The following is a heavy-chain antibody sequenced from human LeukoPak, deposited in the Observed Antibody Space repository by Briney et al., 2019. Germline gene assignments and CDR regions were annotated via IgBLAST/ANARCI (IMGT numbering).Heavy chain of an antibody. CDR1: GFTFDGYA. J-gene: IGHJ4*02. D-gene: IGHD2-2*01. CDR3: AKDTYCSSTSCYGGYDY. CDR2: IRWNSGSI. V-gene: IGHV3-9*01. Sequence: GRSLRLSCAASGFTFDGYAMHWVRQAPGKGLEWVSVIRWNSGSIGYADSVKGRFTISRDNAKNSLYLQMNSLRAEDTALYYCAKDTYCSSTSCYGGYDYWGQGTLVTVSS.